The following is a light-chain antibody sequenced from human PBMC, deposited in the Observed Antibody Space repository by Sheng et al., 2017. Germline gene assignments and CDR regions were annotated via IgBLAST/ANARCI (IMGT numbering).Light chain of an antibody. Sequence: AIQLTQSPSSLSASVGDRVTITCRASQGIASALVWYQHNPGKAPKLLIYDASSLESGVSSRFSGSGSWDSISLSPSAACSLTYFATYYCQLSLKRYPLTFGGGTKGGD. V-gene: IGKV1-13*02. CDR3: QLSLKRYPLT. CDR1: QGIASA. CDR2: DAS. J-gene: IGKJ4*01.